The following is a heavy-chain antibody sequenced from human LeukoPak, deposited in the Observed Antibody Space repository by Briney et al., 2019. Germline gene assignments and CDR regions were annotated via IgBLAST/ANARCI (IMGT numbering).Heavy chain of an antibody. J-gene: IGHJ5*02. CDR1: GYTFTGYY. CDR3: ARVSYYGSGNGFDP. Sequence: VASVKVSCKASGYTFTGYYMHWVRQAPGHGLGWMGWINPNSGGTNYAQKFQGRVTMTRDTSISTAYMELSRLRSDDTAVYYCARVSYYGSGNGFDPWGQGTLVTVSS. CDR2: INPNSGGT. D-gene: IGHD3-10*01. V-gene: IGHV1-2*02.